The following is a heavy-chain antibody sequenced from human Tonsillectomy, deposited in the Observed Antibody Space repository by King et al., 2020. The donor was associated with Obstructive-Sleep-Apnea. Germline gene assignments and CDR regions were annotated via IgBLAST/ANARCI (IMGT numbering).Heavy chain of an antibody. CDR2: INPSGGSR. D-gene: IGHD3-9*01. CDR1: GYTFTSYY. Sequence: QLVQSGAEVKKPGASVKVSCKASGYTFTSYYMHCVRQAPGQGLEWMGIINPSGGSRSYAQKFQGRVTMTRDTSTSTVYMELSSLRSEDTAVYYCARGGAYYDILTGYYHYYGMDVWGQGTTVTVSS. CDR3: ARGGAYYDILTGYYHYYGMDV. J-gene: IGHJ6*02. V-gene: IGHV1-46*03.